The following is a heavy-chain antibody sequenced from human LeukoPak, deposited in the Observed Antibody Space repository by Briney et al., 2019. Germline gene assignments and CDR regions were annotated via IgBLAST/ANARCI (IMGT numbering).Heavy chain of an antibody. Sequence: SETLSLTCTVSGDSISSYYWSWIRQPPGEGLEWIGYIYSSGSTNHNPSLKSRVTISVDTSKNQFSLNLSSVTAADTAVYYCARGVVITFGGADDYWGQGTLVTVSS. CDR3: ARGVVITFGGADDY. J-gene: IGHJ4*02. V-gene: IGHV4-59*01. CDR2: IYSSGST. D-gene: IGHD3-16*01. CDR1: GDSISSYY.